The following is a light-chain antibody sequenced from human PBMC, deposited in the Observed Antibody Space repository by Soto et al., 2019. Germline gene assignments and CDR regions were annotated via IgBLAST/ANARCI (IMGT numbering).Light chain of an antibody. CDR3: HKPNAAPLT. V-gene: IGKV1-27*01. CDR1: QGIGNY. J-gene: IGKJ4*01. Sequence: DIQMTQSPSSLSASVGDRVTITCRASQGIGNYLAWYQQKPGKVPKLLLYTSSTLQSGVPSRFSGSGSGTDFTLTISNLQPEDVATYYCHKPNAAPLTFGGGTNVEI. CDR2: TSS.